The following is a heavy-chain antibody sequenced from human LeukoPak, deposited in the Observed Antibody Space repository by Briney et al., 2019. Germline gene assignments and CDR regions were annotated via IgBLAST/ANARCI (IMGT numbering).Heavy chain of an antibody. CDR2: INHSGST. D-gene: IGHD3-10*01. Sequence: SETLSLTCPVWGGSFSGYYWSWIRQPPGKGLEWIGEINHSGSTNYNPSLKSRVTISVDTSKNQFSLKLSSVTAADTAVYYCARGRGTMVRGQVVIDHWGQGTLVTVSS. CDR3: ARGRGTMVRGQVVIDH. CDR1: GGSFSGYY. V-gene: IGHV4-34*01. J-gene: IGHJ5*02.